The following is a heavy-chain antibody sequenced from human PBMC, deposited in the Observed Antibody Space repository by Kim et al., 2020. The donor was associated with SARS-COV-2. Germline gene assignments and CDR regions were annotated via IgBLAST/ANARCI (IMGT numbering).Heavy chain of an antibody. CDR1: GGSISSSSYY. CDR2: IYYSGTT. Sequence: SETLSLTCTVSGGSISSSSYYWAWIRQPPGKGLEWIASIYYSGTTYYNPSLKSRVSVSVDTSNNQFSLTLSSVTAADTAVYYCARRTYYYDRSAFLSQYYFDYWGQGTLVTVSS. D-gene: IGHD3-22*01. CDR3: ARRTYYYDRSAFLSQYYFDY. V-gene: IGHV4-39*01. J-gene: IGHJ4*02.